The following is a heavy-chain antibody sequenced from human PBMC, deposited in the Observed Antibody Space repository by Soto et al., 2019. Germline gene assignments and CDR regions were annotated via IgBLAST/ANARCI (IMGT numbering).Heavy chain of an antibody. CDR3: ARRSDFWSGHYFLSYFDY. D-gene: IGHD3-3*01. CDR2: IYWNAER. V-gene: IGHV2-5*01. Sequence: QITLKESGPTLVKPTQTLTLTCTFSGFSLSTGAVGVGWIRQPPGKALEWLALIYWNAERHYNPSLERRLTITGDTSKNQVVLIMTNMDPADTATYYCARRSDFWSGHYFLSYFDYWGQGTLVTVSS. CDR1: GFSLSTGAVG. J-gene: IGHJ4*02.